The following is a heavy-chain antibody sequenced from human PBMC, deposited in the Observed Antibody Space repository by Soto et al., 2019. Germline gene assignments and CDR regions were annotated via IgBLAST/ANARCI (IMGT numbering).Heavy chain of an antibody. D-gene: IGHD6-6*01. CDR1: GFTFSSYG. CDR2: IWYDGSNK. CDR3: ARDTTLIAARPWDYGMDV. Sequence: QVPLVESGGGVVQPGRSLRLSCAASGFTFSSYGMHWVRQAPGKGLEWVAVIWYDGSNKYYADSVKGRFTISRDNSKNTLYLQMNSLRAEDTAVYYCARDTTLIAARPWDYGMDVWGQGTTVTVSS. J-gene: IGHJ6*02. V-gene: IGHV3-33*01.